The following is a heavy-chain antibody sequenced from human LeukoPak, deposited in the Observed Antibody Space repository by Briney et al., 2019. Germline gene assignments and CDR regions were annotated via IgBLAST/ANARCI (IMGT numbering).Heavy chain of an antibody. CDR1: GVTFRSYS. V-gene: IGHV3-21*01. D-gene: IGHD3-3*01. Sequence: SGGSLRLSCAASGVTFRSYSMNWVRQAPGKGLEWVSSISSSSSYIYYADSVKGRFTISRDNAKNSLYPQMNSLRAEDTAVYYCARDLRIFGVVIAAYYGMDVWGQGTTVTVSS. CDR2: ISSSSSYI. CDR3: ARDLRIFGVVIAAYYGMDV. J-gene: IGHJ6*02.